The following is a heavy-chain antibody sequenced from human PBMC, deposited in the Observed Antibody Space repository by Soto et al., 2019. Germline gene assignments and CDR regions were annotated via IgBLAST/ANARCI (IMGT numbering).Heavy chain of an antibody. CDR1: GFTLSDHY. J-gene: IGHJ3*02. Sequence: PGGSLRLSCAVSGFTLSDHYMDWVRQAPGKGLEWVGRTRNKAHSYSTQYAASVNGRFIISRDDSKKTLYLQMNSLKIEDTAIYHCVRGYNSFDIWGQGTKVTVSS. CDR2: TRNKAHSYST. D-gene: IGHD5-12*01. V-gene: IGHV3-72*01. CDR3: VRGYNSFDI.